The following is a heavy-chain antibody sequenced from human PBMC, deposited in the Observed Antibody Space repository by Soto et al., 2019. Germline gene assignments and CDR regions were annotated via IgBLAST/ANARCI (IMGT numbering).Heavy chain of an antibody. CDR2: INHSGRT. D-gene: IGHD3-16*01. Sequence: QVQLQQWGAGLLKPSETLYLNCTVYGGSFRGYYWSWIRQPPGKGLEWIGDINHSGRTTYNPSLKSRFTISVDTSKNQFSLKLNSMTAADTAVYYCAEGEGGFQYWGQATLVTVSS. J-gene: IGHJ1*01. CDR1: GGSFRGYY. CDR3: AEGEGGFQY. V-gene: IGHV4-34*01.